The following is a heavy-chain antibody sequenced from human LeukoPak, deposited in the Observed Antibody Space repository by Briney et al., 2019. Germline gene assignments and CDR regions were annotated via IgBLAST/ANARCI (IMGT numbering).Heavy chain of an antibody. V-gene: IGHV5-51*01. J-gene: IGHJ5*02. CDR2: IYPRNSGT. D-gene: IGHD2-21*02. Sequence: EPLNNIGKGSGYSFTSYWSGSGPQMPGKGLESMGIIYPRNSGTSDSPSFQSHVTIAAGKSIHTAYLQWSSHKATDTDMDYCARKFGTGLRHYSWFDPWGQGTLVSVS. CDR3: ARKFGTGLRHYSWFDP. CDR1: GYSFTSYW.